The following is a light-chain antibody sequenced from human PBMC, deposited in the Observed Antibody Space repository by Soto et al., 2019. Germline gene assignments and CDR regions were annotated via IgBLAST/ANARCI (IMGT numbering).Light chain of an antibody. CDR1: SSNIGSDY. Sequence: QSVLTQPPSVSAAPGQTVTISCSGSSSNIGSDYVSWYQQLPGTAPKLLIYENNTRPSGIPDRFSGSKSGTSATLGITGLQTGDEADYYCAAWDKSLRGGVFGGGTKVTVL. CDR2: ENN. J-gene: IGLJ2*01. V-gene: IGLV1-51*02. CDR3: AAWDKSLRGGV.